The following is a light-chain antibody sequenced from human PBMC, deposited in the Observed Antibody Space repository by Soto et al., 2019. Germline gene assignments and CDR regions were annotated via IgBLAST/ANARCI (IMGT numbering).Light chain of an antibody. Sequence: QSALTQPASVSGSPGQSITISCTGISSDVGNYNLVSWYQQHPGKAPKLLIYEGSKRPSGISNRFSGSKSGNTASLTISGLQAEDEADYYCCSYAGINTFVFGTGTKPPS. CDR2: EGS. V-gene: IGLV2-23*01. CDR3: CSYAGINTFV. CDR1: SSDVGNYNL. J-gene: IGLJ1*01.